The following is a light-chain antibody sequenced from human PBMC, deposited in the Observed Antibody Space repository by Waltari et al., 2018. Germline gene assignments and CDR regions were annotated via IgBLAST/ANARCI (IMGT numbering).Light chain of an antibody. J-gene: IGKJ1*01. CDR3: QQYNNWPET. V-gene: IGKV3-15*01. Sequence: DIVMTQSPATLSVSPGERATLSCRASQSIGSNLAWYQHKPGQAPSFLIYGASTRATGIPARFRGSGSGTEFTLTISSLQSADFAVYYCQQYNNWPETFGQGTKVEIK. CDR2: GAS. CDR1: QSIGSN.